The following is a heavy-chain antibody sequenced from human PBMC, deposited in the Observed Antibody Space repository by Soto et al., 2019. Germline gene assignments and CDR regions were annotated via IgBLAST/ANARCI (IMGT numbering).Heavy chain of an antibody. Sequence: GASVKVSCKASGYTFTSYYMHWVRQAPGQGLEWMGIINPSGGSTSYAQKFQGRVTMTRDTSTSTVYMELSSLRSEDTAVYYCARDGTTIFGVVMKNWFDPWGQGTLVTVSS. CDR3: ARDGTTIFGVVMKNWFDP. CDR1: GYTFTSYY. CDR2: INPSGGST. D-gene: IGHD3-3*01. V-gene: IGHV1-46*03. J-gene: IGHJ5*02.